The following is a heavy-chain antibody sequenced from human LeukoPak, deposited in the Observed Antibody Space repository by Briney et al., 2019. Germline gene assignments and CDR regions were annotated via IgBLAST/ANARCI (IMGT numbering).Heavy chain of an antibody. D-gene: IGHD6-13*01. CDR2: ISSNGGST. J-gene: IGHJ4*02. CDR3: ARVSSSWTLIDY. CDR1: GFTFSSYA. Sequence: PGGSLRLSCAASGFTFSSYAMHWVRQAPGKGLEYVSAISSNGGSTYYANSVKGGFTISRDNSKNTLYLQMGSLRAEDTAMYYCARVSSSWTLIDYWGQGTLATVSS. V-gene: IGHV3-64*01.